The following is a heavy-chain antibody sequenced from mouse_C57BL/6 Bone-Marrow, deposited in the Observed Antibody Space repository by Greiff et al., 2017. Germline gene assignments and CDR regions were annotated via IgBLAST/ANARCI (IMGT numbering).Heavy chain of an antibody. V-gene: IGHV1-69*01. D-gene: IGHD2-5*01. Sequence: QVQLQQPGAELVMPGASVKLSCKASGYTFTSYWMHWVKQRPGQGLEWIGEIDPSDSYTNYNQKFKGKSTLTVDKSSSTAYMQLSSLTSEDSAVYYCARNAANKSNYFYYYAMDDWGQGTSVTVSS. CDR2: IDPSDSYT. CDR1: GYTFTSYW. CDR3: ARNAANKSNYFYYYAMDD. J-gene: IGHJ4*01.